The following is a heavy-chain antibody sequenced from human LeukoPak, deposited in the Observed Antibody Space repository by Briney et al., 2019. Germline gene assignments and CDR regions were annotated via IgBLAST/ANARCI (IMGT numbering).Heavy chain of an antibody. Sequence: GGSLRLSCAASGLTFSDYYMSWIRQAPGKGLEWVSYISSSGSTIYYADSVKGRFTISRDNAKNSLYLQMNSLRAEDTAVYYCAREGSSWYIFAFDIWGQVTMVTVSS. J-gene: IGHJ3*02. CDR3: AREGSSWYIFAFDI. CDR2: ISSSGSTI. V-gene: IGHV3-11*01. CDR1: GLTFSDYY. D-gene: IGHD6-13*01.